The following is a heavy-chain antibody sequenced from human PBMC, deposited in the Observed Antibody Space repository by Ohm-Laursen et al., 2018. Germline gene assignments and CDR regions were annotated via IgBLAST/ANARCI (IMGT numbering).Heavy chain of an antibody. CDR1: GLTLTSYS. Sequence: SLRLSCSASGLTLTSYSMNWVRQAPGKGLEWVSSISFSGSHIYYADSVKGRFTISRDNAKNSLYLQMHSLRAEDTAIYYCARVLRFLEWLSYGMDVWGQGTTVTVSS. CDR2: ISFSGSHI. J-gene: IGHJ6*02. V-gene: IGHV3-21*01. D-gene: IGHD3-3*01. CDR3: ARVLRFLEWLSYGMDV.